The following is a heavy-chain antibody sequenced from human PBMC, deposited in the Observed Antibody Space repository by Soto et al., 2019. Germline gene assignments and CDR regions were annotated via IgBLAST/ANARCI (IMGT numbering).Heavy chain of an antibody. D-gene: IGHD3-16*01. J-gene: IGHJ4*02. CDR3: AIPQDRGGRTTFIY. Sequence: LRLSCAVSGFTFDDNAMHWVRQAPEKGLEWVSGINWKSDIGYADSVKGRFTISRDNAENSLYLQMNSVRAEDTALYYCAIPQDRGGRTTFIYWGQGTQVTVSS. CDR2: INWKSDI. V-gene: IGHV3-9*01. CDR1: GFTFDDNA.